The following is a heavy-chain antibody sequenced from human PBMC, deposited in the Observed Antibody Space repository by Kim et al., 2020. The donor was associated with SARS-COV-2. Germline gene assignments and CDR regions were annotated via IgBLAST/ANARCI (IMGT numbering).Heavy chain of an antibody. CDR3: ARVSGSRAFDI. J-gene: IGHJ3*02. CDR2: A. V-gene: IGHV1-69*04. D-gene: IGHD1-1*01. Sequence: ANYAQKFQGRVTITADKSTSTAYMELSSLRSEDTAVYYCARVSGSRAFDIWGQGTMVTVSS.